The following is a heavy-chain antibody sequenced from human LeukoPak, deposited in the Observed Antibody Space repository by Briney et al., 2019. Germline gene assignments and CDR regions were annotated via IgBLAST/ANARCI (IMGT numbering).Heavy chain of an antibody. J-gene: IGHJ4*02. CDR2: INPNSGGT. CDR3: ARGNHNIVVVPAASWPDY. CDR1: GYTFTGYY. D-gene: IGHD2-2*01. V-gene: IGHV1-2*02. Sequence: ASVKVSCKASGYTFTGYYMHWVRQAPGQGIEWMGWINPNSGGTNYAQKFHGRVTMTRDTSISTAYMELSRLRSDDTAVYYCARGNHNIVVVPAASWPDYWGQGTLVTVSS.